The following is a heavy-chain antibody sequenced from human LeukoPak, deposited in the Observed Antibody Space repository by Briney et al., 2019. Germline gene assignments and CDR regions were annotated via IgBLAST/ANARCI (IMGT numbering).Heavy chain of an antibody. CDR3: ARPDTD. Sequence: SETLSLTCTVSGGSITSTTYFWGWTRQPPGKGLECIGIIYYSGTTYYNPSLKNRVTISVDTSKNQLSLKLTSVTAADTAIYYCARPDTDWGQGTLVTVSS. D-gene: IGHD3-22*01. J-gene: IGHJ4*02. CDR1: GGSITSTTYF. V-gene: IGHV4-39*01. CDR2: IYYSGTT.